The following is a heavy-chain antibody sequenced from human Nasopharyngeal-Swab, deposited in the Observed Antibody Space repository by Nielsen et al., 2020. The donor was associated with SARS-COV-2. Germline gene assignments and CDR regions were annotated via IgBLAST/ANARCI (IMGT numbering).Heavy chain of an antibody. V-gene: IGHV3-7*01. J-gene: IGHJ4*02. CDR1: GLTFSSYW. CDR3: ARGGYSGYEYYFDY. Sequence: GESPKISCAASGLTFSSYWMSWVRQAPGKGLEWVANIKQDGSEKYYVDSVKGRFTISRDNAKNSLYLQMNSLRAEDTAVYYCARGGYSGYEYYFDYWGQGTLVTVSS. CDR2: IKQDGSEK. D-gene: IGHD5-12*01.